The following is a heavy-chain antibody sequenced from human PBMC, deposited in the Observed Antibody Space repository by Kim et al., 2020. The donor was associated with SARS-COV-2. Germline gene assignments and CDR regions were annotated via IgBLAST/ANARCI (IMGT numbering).Heavy chain of an antibody. CDR1: GDSVSSNSAA. CDR3: ARAPSRYCSSTSCYTKFDP. J-gene: IGHJ5*02. CDR2: TYYRSKWYN. Sequence: SQTLSLTCAISGDSVSSNSAAWNWIRQSPSRGLEWLGRTYYRSKWYNDYAVSVKSRITINPDTSKNQFSLQLNSVTPEDTAVYYCARAPSRYCSSTSCYTKFDPWGQGTLVTVSS. V-gene: IGHV6-1*01. D-gene: IGHD2-2*02.